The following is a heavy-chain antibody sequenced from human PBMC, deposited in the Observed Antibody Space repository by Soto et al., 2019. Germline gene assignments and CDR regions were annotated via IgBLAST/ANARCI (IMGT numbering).Heavy chain of an antibody. J-gene: IGHJ4*01. CDR2: ISAYNGNT. CDR3: ARDPVIIGTTRRFDY. D-gene: IGHD1-20*01. Sequence: GASVKVSCKASGYTFTSYGISWVRQAPGQGLEWMGWISAYNGNTNYAQKLQGRVTMTTDTSTSTAYMELSSLRSEDTAVYFCARDPVIIGTTRRFDYWGQGTLVTVSS. V-gene: IGHV1-18*01. CDR1: GYTFTSYG.